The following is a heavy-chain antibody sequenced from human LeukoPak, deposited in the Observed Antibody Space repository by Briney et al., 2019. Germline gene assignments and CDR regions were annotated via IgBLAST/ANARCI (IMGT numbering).Heavy chain of an antibody. CDR3: AELGITMIGGV. J-gene: IGHJ6*04. D-gene: IGHD3-10*02. Sequence: GGSLRLSCAASGFTFSSYAMSWVRQAPGKGLEWVSAISGSGGSTYYADSVKGRFTISRGNAKNSLYLQMNSLRAEDTAVYYCAELGITMIGGVWGKGTTVTVSS. V-gene: IGHV3-23*01. CDR1: GFTFSSYA. CDR2: ISGSGGST.